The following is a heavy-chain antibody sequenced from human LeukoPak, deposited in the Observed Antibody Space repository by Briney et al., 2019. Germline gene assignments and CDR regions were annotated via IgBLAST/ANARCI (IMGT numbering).Heavy chain of an antibody. J-gene: IGHJ4*02. V-gene: IGHV3-53*01. CDR3: VRDDRGVVVFDY. CDR1: GFTFSGYG. Sequence: GGSLRLSCAASGFTFSGYGMHWVRQAPGKGLEWVSVLYTGGTTYYAGSVRGRFTISRDDSKNTLYLQMSSLRAEDTAVYYCVRDDRGVVVFDYWGQGALVTVSS. D-gene: IGHD2-15*01. CDR2: LYTGGTT.